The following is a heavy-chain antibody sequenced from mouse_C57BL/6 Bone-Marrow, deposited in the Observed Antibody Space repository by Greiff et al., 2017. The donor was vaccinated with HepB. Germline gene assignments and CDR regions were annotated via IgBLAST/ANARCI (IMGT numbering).Heavy chain of an antibody. V-gene: IGHV5-16*01. CDR3: ARELDSSGYYAMDY. J-gene: IGHJ4*01. CDR1: GFTFSDYY. Sequence: EVKLMESEGGLVQPGSSMKLSCTASGFTFSDYYMAWVRQVPEKGLEWVANINYDGSSTYYLDSLKSRFIISRDNAKNILYLQMSSLKSEDTATYYCARELDSSGYYAMDYWGQGTSGTVSS. D-gene: IGHD3-2*02. CDR2: INYDGSST.